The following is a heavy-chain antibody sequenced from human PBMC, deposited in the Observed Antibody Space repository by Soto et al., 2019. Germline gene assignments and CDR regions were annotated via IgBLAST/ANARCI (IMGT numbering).Heavy chain of an antibody. Sequence: GGSLRLSCAASGFTFSSYDMHWVRQATGKGLEWVSAIGTAGDPYYPGSVKGRFTISRENAKNPLYLQMNSLRAGDTAVYYCARQLWVTSGYYYGMDVWGQGTTVTVSS. J-gene: IGHJ6*02. CDR3: ARQLWVTSGYYYGMDV. CDR1: GFTFSSYD. V-gene: IGHV3-13*05. CDR2: IGTAGDP. D-gene: IGHD2-21*02.